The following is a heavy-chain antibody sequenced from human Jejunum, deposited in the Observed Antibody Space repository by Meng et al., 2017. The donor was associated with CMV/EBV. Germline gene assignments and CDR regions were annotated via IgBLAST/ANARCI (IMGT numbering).Heavy chain of an antibody. D-gene: IGHD1-26*01. CDR2: ISYDGNKG. CDR3: ARGRSAPILFWLQP. V-gene: IGHV3-30*04. CDR1: GISFYNYA. J-gene: IGHJ5*02. Sequence: SGISFYNYALHWVRQVPGKGLERVAVISYDGNKGYYTDSVEGRFTVSRDDSKSTVYLQMDNLRPEDTAVYYCARGRSAPILFWLQPWGQGTPVTVSS.